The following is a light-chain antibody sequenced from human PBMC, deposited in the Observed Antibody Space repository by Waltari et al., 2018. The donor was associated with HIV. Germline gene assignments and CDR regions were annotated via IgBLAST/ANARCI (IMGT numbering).Light chain of an antibody. CDR3: QSYDTSLGGSV. Sequence: QSVLTQPPSVSGAPGQRVTISCTGSSSNIGAGYDVHWYQQLPGTAPKLFIYANNNRPSGIPDRFSGSKSGTSASLAITWLRAEDEGDYYCQSYDTSLGGSVFGGGTKLTVL. CDR2: ANN. V-gene: IGLV1-40*01. CDR1: SSNIGAGYD. J-gene: IGLJ3*02.